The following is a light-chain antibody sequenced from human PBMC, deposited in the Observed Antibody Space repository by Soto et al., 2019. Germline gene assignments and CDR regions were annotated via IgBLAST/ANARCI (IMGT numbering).Light chain of an antibody. CDR2: GAS. Sequence: EIVLTQSPGTLSLSPGERATLSCRASQSVSSSYLAWYQQKPGQAPRLLIYGASSWATGIPDRFSGSGSGTDFTLTISRLEPEDFAVYYCHQYGISQFTFGPGTKVDIK. CDR3: HQYGISQFT. V-gene: IGKV3-20*01. CDR1: QSVSSSY. J-gene: IGKJ3*01.